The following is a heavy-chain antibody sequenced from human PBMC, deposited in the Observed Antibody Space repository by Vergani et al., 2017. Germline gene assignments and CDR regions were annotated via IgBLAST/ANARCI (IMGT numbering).Heavy chain of an antibody. J-gene: IGHJ6*03. D-gene: IGHD2-2*01. CDR1: GYTLTELS. CDR3: ATLRLGYCSSTSCYRDYYYYMDV. V-gene: IGHV1-24*01. CDR2: FDPEDGET. Sequence: QVQLVQSGAEVKKPGASVKVSCKVSGYTLTELSMHWVRQAPGKGLEWMGGFDPEDGETIYAQKFQGRVTMTEDTSTDTDYMELSSLRSEDTAVYYCATLRLGYCSSTSCYRDYYYYMDVWGKGTTVTVSS.